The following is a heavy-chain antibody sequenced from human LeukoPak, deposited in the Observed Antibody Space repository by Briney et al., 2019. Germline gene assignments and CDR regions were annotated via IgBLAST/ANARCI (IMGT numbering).Heavy chain of an antibody. Sequence: GRSLRLSCAASGITFRSYAMHWVRQAPGKGLEWVAVISYDGSNENYADSVEGRFTISRDKSKNTLYLQMNSLRAEDTAMYYCARGIAMTTLNALDIWGQGTMVTVSS. CDR2: ISYDGSNE. J-gene: IGHJ3*02. V-gene: IGHV3-30*04. D-gene: IGHD1-1*01. CDR3: ARGIAMTTLNALDI. CDR1: GITFRSYA.